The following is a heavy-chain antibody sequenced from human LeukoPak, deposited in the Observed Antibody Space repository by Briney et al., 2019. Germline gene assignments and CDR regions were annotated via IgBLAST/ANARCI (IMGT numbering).Heavy chain of an antibody. D-gene: IGHD1/OR15-1a*01. CDR2: IKYSGNT. CDR1: GGSLSGYY. V-gene: IGHV4-34*01. J-gene: IGHJ5*02. CDR3: ARDPRTTTSRNWFDP. Sequence: SETLSLTCAVYGGSLSGYYWSWIRQPPGKGLEWIGEIKYSGNTNYNPSLKSRVTMSEDMSKNQISLKLNSVTAADTAVYYCARDPRTTTSRNWFDPWGQGTLVTVSA.